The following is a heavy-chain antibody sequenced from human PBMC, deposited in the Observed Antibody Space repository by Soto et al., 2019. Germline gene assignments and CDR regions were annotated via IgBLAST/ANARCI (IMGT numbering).Heavy chain of an antibody. CDR2: MNPNSGNT. D-gene: IGHD6-6*01. V-gene: IGHV1-8*01. CDR3: ARKKQLVVRDYYYYGMDV. J-gene: IGHJ6*02. CDR1: GYTFTSYD. Sequence: ASGKVSCKASGYTFTSYDINWVRQATGQGLEWMGWMNPNSGNTGYAQKFQGRVTMTRNTSISTAYMELSSLRSEDTAVYYCARKKQLVVRDYYYYGMDVWGQGTTVTVSS.